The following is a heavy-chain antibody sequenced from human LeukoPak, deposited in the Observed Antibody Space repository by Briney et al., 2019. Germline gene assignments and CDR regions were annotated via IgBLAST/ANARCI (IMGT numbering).Heavy chain of an antibody. CDR3: ARVRDYYGSGSYYNPYYYGMDV. D-gene: IGHD3-10*01. CDR1: GGTFSSYA. Sequence: GASVKVSCKASGGTFSSYAISWVRQAPGQGLEWMGRIIPILGIANYAQKFQGRVTITADKSTSTAYMELSSLRSEDTAVYYCARVRDYYGSGSYYNPYYYGMDVRGQGTTVTVSS. J-gene: IGHJ6*02. CDR2: IIPILGIA. V-gene: IGHV1-69*04.